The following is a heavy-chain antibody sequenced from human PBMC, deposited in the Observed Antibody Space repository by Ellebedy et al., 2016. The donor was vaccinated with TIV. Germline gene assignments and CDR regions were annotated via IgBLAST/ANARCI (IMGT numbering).Heavy chain of an antibody. V-gene: IGHV4-59*01. CDR3: AREDYCSSTSCYSAGVFDL. Sequence: MPSETLSLTCTVSGGSISSYYWSWIRQPPGKGLEWIGYIYYSGSTNYNPSLKSRVTISVDTSKNQFSLKLSSVTAADTAVYYCAREDYCSSTSCYSAGVFDLWGRGTLVTVSS. CDR1: GGSISSYY. CDR2: IYYSGST. J-gene: IGHJ2*01. D-gene: IGHD2-2*01.